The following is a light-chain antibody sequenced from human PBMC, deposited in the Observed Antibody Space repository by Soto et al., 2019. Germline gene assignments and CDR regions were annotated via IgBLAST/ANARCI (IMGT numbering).Light chain of an antibody. CDR2: AAS. CDR1: QSISSY. Sequence: DIQMTQSPSSLSASVGDRVTITCRASQSISSYLNWYQQKPGKAPKRLIYAASSLQSGVPSRFSGSGSGTDFTLTISSLQPEDFATYYCQQANSFPWTFGQGTKVDIK. CDR3: QQANSFPWT. V-gene: IGKV1-39*01. J-gene: IGKJ1*01.